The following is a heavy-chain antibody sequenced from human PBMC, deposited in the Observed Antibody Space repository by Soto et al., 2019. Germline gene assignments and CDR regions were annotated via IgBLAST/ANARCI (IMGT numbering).Heavy chain of an antibody. J-gene: IGHJ6*02. CDR2: IYYSGST. CDR1: GGSISSGGYY. V-gene: IGHV4-30-4*01. D-gene: IGHD2-2*01. Sequence: SETLSLTCTVSGGSISSGGYYWSWIRQPPGKSQEWIGYIYYSGSTYYNPSLKSRVTISVDTSKNQFSLKLRSVTAADTAVYYCSRLGYCSSTSCPSEYYGMDAWGQGTTVTVSS. CDR3: SRLGYCSSTSCPSEYYGMDA.